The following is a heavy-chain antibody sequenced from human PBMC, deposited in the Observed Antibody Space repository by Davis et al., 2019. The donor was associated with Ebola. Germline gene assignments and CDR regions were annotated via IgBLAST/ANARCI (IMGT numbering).Heavy chain of an antibody. CDR1: GFTFSSYA. CDR3: ARGPYYGSRFDP. CDR2: IKQDGSEK. J-gene: IGHJ5*02. D-gene: IGHD3-10*01. Sequence: GESLKISCAASGFTFSSYAMSWVRQAPGKGLEWVANIKQDGSEKYYVDSVKGRFTISRDNAKNSLYLQMNSLRAEDTAVYDCARGPYYGSRFDPWGQGTLVTVSS. V-gene: IGHV3-7*01.